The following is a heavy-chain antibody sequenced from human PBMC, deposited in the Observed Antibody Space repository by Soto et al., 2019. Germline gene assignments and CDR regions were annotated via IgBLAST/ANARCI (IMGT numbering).Heavy chain of an antibody. CDR1: GGTFSSYA. Sequence: QVQLVQSGAEVKKPGSSVKVSCKASGGTFSSYAISWVRQAPGQGLEWMGGIIPIFGTANYAQKFQGRVTITADKSTSTAYMELSSLRSEDTAVYYCARHLKTVWFGGGPWFDPWGQGTLVTVSS. V-gene: IGHV1-69*06. CDR3: ARHLKTVWFGGGPWFDP. J-gene: IGHJ5*02. D-gene: IGHD3-10*01. CDR2: IIPIFGTA.